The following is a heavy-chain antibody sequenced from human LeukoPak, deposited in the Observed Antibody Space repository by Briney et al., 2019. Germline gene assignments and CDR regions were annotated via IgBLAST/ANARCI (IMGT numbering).Heavy chain of an antibody. CDR2: ISGSGGST. D-gene: IGHD5-12*01. J-gene: IGHJ4*02. V-gene: IGHV3-23*01. CDR1: GFTFSSYA. CDR3: AKDQSGYDWAGYFDY. Sequence: QPGGSLRLSCAASGFTFSSYAMSWVRQAAGKGLEWVSAISGSGGSTYYADSVKGRFIISRDNSKNTLYLQMNSLRAEDTAVYYCAKDQSGYDWAGYFDYWGQGTLVTVSS.